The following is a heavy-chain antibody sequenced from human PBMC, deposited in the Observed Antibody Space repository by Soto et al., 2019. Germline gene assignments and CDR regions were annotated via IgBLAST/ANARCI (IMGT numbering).Heavy chain of an antibody. Sequence: SETLSLTCAVYGGSFSGYYWSWIRQPPGKGLEWVGEINHSGSTNYNPSLKSRVTISVDTSTKQFSLKLSSVTAADTAVYYCARSRPQMPPYENGDSSAFDIWGQGTMVTVSS. CDR3: ARSRPQMPPYENGDSSAFDI. CDR2: INHSGST. D-gene: IGHD3-22*01. CDR1: GGSFSGYY. J-gene: IGHJ3*02. V-gene: IGHV4-34*01.